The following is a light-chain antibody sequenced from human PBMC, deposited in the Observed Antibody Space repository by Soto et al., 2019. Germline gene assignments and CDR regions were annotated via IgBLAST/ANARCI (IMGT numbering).Light chain of an antibody. CDR3: CSYAGSYTWV. CDR1: SSDVGGHNY. CDR2: DVT. V-gene: IGLV2-11*01. J-gene: IGLJ3*02. Sequence: QSSLTQPRSVSGSPGQSVTISCTGTSSDVGGHNYVSWYQQHPDKAPKLIIFDVTKRPSGVPDRFSASKSGSTASLTISGLQAEDESDYYCCSYAGSYTWVFGGGTKVTVL.